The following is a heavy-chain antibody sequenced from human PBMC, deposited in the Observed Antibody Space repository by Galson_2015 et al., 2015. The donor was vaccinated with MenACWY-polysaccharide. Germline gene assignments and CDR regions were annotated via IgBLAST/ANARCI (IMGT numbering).Heavy chain of an antibody. V-gene: IGHV3-7*01. Sequence: SLRLSCASSGFTFRNYWMTRVRQAPGKGLEWVANIKKDGSEKYYVDSVKGRFTISRDNAKNSLYLQMNSLTAEDTAVYSCARGHYGMDVWGQGTTVTVSS. CDR1: GFTFRNYW. J-gene: IGHJ6*02. CDR2: IKKDGSEK. CDR3: ARGHYGMDV.